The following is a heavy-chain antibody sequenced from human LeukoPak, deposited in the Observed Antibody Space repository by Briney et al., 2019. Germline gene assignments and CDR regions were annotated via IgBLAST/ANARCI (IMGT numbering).Heavy chain of an antibody. V-gene: IGHV3-23*03. CDR1: GFTFSTYA. D-gene: IGHD7-27*01. CDR3: ARAEFRGDGFDY. J-gene: IGHJ4*02. CDR2: IYSDESDGTT. Sequence: PGGSLRLSCAASGFTFSTYAMSWVRQAPGKGLEWVAVIYSDESDGTTYYANSVRGRFTISRENSQNSVYLQMNSLRPEDTAVYYCARAEFRGDGFDYWGQGALLRVSS.